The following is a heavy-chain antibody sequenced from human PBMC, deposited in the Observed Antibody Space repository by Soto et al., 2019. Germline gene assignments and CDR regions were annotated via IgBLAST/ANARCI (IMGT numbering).Heavy chain of an antibody. CDR3: ASIAAAGTGWFDP. V-gene: IGHV1-69*12. Sequence: QVQLVQSGAEVKKPGSSVKVSCKASGGTFSSYAISWVRQAPGQGLEWMGGIIPIFGTANYAQKFQGRVTITADESTSAAELELSTLRSEDTAVYYCASIAAAGTGWFDPWGQGTLVTGSS. CDR2: IIPIFGTA. CDR1: GGTFSSYA. D-gene: IGHD6-13*01. J-gene: IGHJ5*02.